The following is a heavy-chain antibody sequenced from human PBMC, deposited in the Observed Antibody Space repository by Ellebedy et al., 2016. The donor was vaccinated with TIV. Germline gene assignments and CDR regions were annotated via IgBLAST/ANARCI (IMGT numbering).Heavy chain of an antibody. V-gene: IGHV3-11*01. D-gene: IGHD2-2*03. CDR1: GFTFSDYY. CDR2: ITSSGSTI. Sequence: GGSLRLXCAASGFTFSDYYMSWFRQAPGKGLEWVSYITSSGSTIYYADSVKGRFTISRDNAKNSLYLQMNSLRAEDTAVYYCARVDSFWFNPWGQGTLVTVSS. J-gene: IGHJ5*02. CDR3: ARVDSFWFNP.